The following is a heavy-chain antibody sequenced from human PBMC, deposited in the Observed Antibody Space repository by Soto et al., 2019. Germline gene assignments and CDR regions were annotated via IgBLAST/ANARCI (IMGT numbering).Heavy chain of an antibody. CDR3: ARHHQEYYYGSGSYYSIDCWFDP. CDR2: IDPSDSYT. Sequence: PGESLKISCKGSGYSFTSYWISWVRQMPGKGLEWMGRIDPSDSYTNYSPSFQGHVTISADKSISTAYLQWSSLKASDTAMYYCARHHQEYYYGSGSYYSIDCWFDPWGQGTLVTVS. J-gene: IGHJ5*02. V-gene: IGHV5-10-1*01. D-gene: IGHD3-10*01. CDR1: GYSFTSYW.